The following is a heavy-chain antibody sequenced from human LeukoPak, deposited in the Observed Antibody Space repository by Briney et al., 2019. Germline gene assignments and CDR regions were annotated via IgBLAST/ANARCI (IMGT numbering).Heavy chain of an antibody. V-gene: IGHV3-23*01. CDR3: AKGGIPYRKNDY. D-gene: IGHD3-10*01. CDR2: ISCSGGST. CDR1: GFTFSGYA. J-gene: IGHJ4*02. Sequence: GGSLRLSCAASGFTFSGYAMSWVRQAPGKGLEWVSGISCSGGSTYYEDSVKGRFTITRDNSKNTLYLQMNSLRAEDTAVYYCAKGGIPYRKNDYRGQGTLVTDSS.